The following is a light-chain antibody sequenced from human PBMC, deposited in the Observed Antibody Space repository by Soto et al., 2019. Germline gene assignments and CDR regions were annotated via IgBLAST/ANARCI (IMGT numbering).Light chain of an antibody. J-gene: IGLJ1*01. CDR2: DVN. CDR1: SSDVGGYNY. CDR3: SSYTSGSLYV. V-gene: IGLV2-14*03. Sequence: QSALTQPASVSGSPGQSIAISCTGTSSDVGGYNYVSWYQQHPGKAPKVMIYDVNNRPSGVSDRFSGSKSGNTASLTISGLQADDEADYYCSSYTSGSLYVFGTGTKVTVL.